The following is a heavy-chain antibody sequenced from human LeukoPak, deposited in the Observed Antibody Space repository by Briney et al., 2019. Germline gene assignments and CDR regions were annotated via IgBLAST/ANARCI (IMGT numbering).Heavy chain of an antibody. J-gene: IGHJ5*02. V-gene: IGHV4-61*01. CDR3: ARSENYIPEDWFDP. Sequence: SETLSLTCNVSGDSVSSGSYYWSWIRQPPGKGLEWIGYIYYSGSTNYNSSLKSRVTMSVDTSKNQFSLKLSSVTAADTAVYYCARSENYIPEDWFDPWGQGTLVTVSS. CDR2: IYYSGST. D-gene: IGHD5-24*01. CDR1: GDSVSSGSYY.